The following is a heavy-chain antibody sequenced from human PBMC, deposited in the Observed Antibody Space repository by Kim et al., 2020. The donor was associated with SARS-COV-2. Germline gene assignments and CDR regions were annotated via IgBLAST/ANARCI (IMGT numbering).Heavy chain of an antibody. Sequence: GGSLRLSCAASGFTFSSYAMHWVRQAPGKGLEWVAVIWYDGSNKYYADSVKGRFTISRDNSKNTLYLQMNSLRAEDTAVYYCAKGSHDYSNYTDLYYYYG. D-gene: IGHD4-4*01. CDR3: AKGSHDYSNYTDLYYYYG. V-gene: IGHV3-33*06. CDR1: GFTFSSYA. J-gene: IGHJ6*01. CDR2: IWYDGSNK.